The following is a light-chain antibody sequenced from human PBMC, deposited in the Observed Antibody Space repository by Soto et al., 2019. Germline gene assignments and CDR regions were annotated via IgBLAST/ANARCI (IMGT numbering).Light chain of an antibody. Sequence: EIVLTQSPATLSLSPGERATLSCRASQSVSSSYLAWYQQKPGQAPRLLIYGASSRATGIPDRFSGSGSGTDFTLTISSLEPEDFAVYYCQQYGSSPPTFGQGTKLEIK. CDR3: QQYGSSPPT. V-gene: IGKV3-20*01. CDR1: QSVSSSY. CDR2: GAS. J-gene: IGKJ2*01.